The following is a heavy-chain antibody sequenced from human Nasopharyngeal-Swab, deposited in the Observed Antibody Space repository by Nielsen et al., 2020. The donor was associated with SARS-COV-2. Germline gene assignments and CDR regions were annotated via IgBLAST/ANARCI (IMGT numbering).Heavy chain of an antibody. J-gene: IGHJ4*02. CDR2: IWYDGSNK. CDR3: ARDLGATLDV. CDR1: GFTFSSYG. D-gene: IGHD1-26*01. Sequence: GESLKISCAASGFTFSSYGMHWVRQAPGKGLEWVAVIWYDGSNKYYADSVKGRFTTSRDNSKNTLYLQMNSLRAEDTAVYYCARDLGATLDVWGQGTLVTVSS. V-gene: IGHV3-33*01.